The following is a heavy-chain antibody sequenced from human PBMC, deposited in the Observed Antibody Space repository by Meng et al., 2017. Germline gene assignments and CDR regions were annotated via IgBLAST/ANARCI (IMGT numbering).Heavy chain of an antibody. CDR1: GYTFTSYA. D-gene: IGHD1-26*01. J-gene: IGHJ4*02. Sequence: QVELVQSWFELKKPGAFRKVSCKASGYTFTSYAMNWVRQAPGQGLEWMGWIKTNTGNPTYAQGFTGRFVFSLDTSVSTAYLQISSLKAEDTAVYYCARENRWEPPDYWGQGTLVTVSS. CDR3: ARENRWEPPDY. V-gene: IGHV7-4-1*02. CDR2: IKTNTGNP.